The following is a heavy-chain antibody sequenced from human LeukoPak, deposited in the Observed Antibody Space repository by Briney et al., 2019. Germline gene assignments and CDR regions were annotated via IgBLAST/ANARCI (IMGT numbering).Heavy chain of an antibody. CDR2: IYHSGST. D-gene: IGHD3-10*01. V-gene: IGHV4-30-2*01. CDR1: AGSISSGGYS. CDR3: ARTEGMVRGVIITNWFDP. J-gene: IGHJ5*02. Sequence: SQTMSLTCAVSAGSISSGGYSWSWIRQPPGKGLEWIGYIYHSGSTYYNPSLKSRVTISVDRSKTQFSLKLSSVTAADAAVYYCARTEGMVRGVIITNWFDPWGQGTLVTVSS.